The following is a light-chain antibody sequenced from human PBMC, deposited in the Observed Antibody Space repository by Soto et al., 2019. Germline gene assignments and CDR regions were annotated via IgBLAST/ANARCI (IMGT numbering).Light chain of an antibody. CDR3: QTWGTGIRV. CDR1: SGHSSYA. J-gene: IGLJ2*01. Sequence: QLVLTQSPSASASLGASVKLTCTLSSGHSSYAIAWHQQQPEKGPRYLMKLNSDGSHSKGDGIPDRFSGSSSGAERYRTISSLQTEDEADYYCQTWGTGIRVFGGGTKLTFL. V-gene: IGLV4-69*01. CDR2: LNSDGSH.